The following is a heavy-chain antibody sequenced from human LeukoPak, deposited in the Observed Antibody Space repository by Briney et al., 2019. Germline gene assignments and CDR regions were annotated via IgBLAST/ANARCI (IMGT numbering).Heavy chain of an antibody. V-gene: IGHV1-69*06. CDR2: IIPIFGTA. CDR3: ARALTPRIAARGGFDY. D-gene: IGHD6-6*01. CDR1: GGTFSSYA. Sequence: SVKVSCKASGGTFSSYAISWVRQAPGQGLEWMGGIIPIFGTANYAQKFQGRVTITADKSTSTAYMELSSLRSEDTAVYYCARALTPRIAARGGFDYWGQGTLVTVSS. J-gene: IGHJ4*02.